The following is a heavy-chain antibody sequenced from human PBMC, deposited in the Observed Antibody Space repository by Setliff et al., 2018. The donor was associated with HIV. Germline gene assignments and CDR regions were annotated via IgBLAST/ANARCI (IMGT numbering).Heavy chain of an antibody. J-gene: IGHJ6*03. Sequence: SVKVSCKASGGTFSSYAISWVRQAPAQGLEWMGGIIPILGIANYAQKFQGRVTITADKSTSTAYMELSSLRSEDTAVYYCARVGIQLWYPSYYYYYMDVWGKGTTVTVSS. CDR1: GGTFSSYA. D-gene: IGHD5-18*01. V-gene: IGHV1-69*10. CDR2: IIPILGIA. CDR3: ARVGIQLWYPSYYYYYMDV.